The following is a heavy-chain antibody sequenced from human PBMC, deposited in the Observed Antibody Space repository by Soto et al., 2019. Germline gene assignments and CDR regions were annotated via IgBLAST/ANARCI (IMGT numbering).Heavy chain of an antibody. V-gene: IGHV1-69*05. J-gene: IGHJ4*02. D-gene: IGHD3-16*02. CDR1: GGNFSNYA. Sequence: QVQLVQSGAEVKKPGSSVKVSCKASGGNFSNYAISWVRQAPGQGLEWLGGIIPIFGTANYAQKFQGRVTSPSDAHKRTVYMALRSLGSEDTGVYYCAGARYTPGLFDYWGQGTLVTVSS. CDR2: IIPIFGTA. CDR3: AGARYTPGLFDY.